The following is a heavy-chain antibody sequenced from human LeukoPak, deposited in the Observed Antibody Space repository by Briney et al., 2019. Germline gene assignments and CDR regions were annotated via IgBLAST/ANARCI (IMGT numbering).Heavy chain of an antibody. V-gene: IGHV4-59*12. CDR2: IFYCGRN. CDR3: ARASEVGISARPFDS. J-gene: IGHJ4*02. D-gene: IGHD6-6*01. CDR1: GGYMSSYY. Sequence: SEPLSLLCTVSGGYMSSYYWSWLRQPPGKALEWIGYIFYCGRNIQNPSLKSRVTISEDTSKDQFSLKLSSVPAADTAVYYCARASEVGISARPFDSWGQRILVTVSS.